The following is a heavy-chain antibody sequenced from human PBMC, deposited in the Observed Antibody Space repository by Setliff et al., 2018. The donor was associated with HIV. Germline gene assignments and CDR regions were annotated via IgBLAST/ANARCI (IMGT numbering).Heavy chain of an antibody. CDR1: GGSISSGGYY. D-gene: IGHD3-10*01. Sequence: PSETLSLTCTVSGGSISSGGYYWSWIRQHPGKGLEWIGYIYYSGGTYYNPSLKSRVTISIDTSKNQISLKLSSVIAADTAVYYCASLDGSESPYIYYYYMDVWGKGTAVTVSS. CDR2: IYYSGGT. V-gene: IGHV4-31*03. J-gene: IGHJ6*03. CDR3: ASLDGSESPYIYYYYMDV.